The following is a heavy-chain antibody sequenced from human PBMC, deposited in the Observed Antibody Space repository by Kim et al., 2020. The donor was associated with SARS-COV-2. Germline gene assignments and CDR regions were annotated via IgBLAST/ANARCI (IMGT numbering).Heavy chain of an antibody. D-gene: IGHD1-7*01. CDR2: FDLKEGEK. J-gene: IGHJ6*02. CDR3: ATDLTGTTGYYYGMDV. Sequence: ASVKVSCKVSGYTLTELSMHWVRQAPGKGLEGMGGFDLKEGEKFNAKKFQGRATMTEDTSTDTAYMELSSLRSEDTAVYYCATDLTGTTGYYYGMDVWGQGTTVTVSS. V-gene: IGHV1-24*01. CDR1: GYTLTELS.